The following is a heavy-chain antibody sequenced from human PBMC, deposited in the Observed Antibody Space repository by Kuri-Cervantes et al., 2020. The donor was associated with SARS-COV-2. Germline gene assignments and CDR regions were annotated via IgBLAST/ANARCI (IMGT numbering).Heavy chain of an antibody. J-gene: IGHJ6*02. V-gene: IGHV3-53*01. CDR3: ARQRGSGWGGYYYGMDV. CDR2: IYSGGST. D-gene: IGHD6-19*01. CDR1: GFTVSSNY. Sequence: GESLKISCAASGFTVSSNYMSWVRQAPGKGLEWVSVIYSGGSTYYADSVKGRFTIPRDNSKNTLYLQMNSLRAEDTAVYCCARQRGSGWGGYYYGMDVWGQGTTVTVSS.